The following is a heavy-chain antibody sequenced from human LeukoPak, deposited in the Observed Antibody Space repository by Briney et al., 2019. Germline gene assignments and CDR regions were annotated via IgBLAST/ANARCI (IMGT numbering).Heavy chain of an antibody. CDR2: IKQDGSEK. CDR3: VSGLFPDFWSGYYSY. CDR1: GFTFSSYW. D-gene: IGHD3-3*01. V-gene: IGHV3-7*01. J-gene: IGHJ4*02. Sequence: GGSLRLSCAASGFTFSSYWMSWVRQAPGKGLEWVANIKQDGSEKYYVDSVKGRFTISRDNAKNSLYLQMNSLRAEDTAVYYCVSGLFPDFWSGYYSYWGQGTLVTVSS.